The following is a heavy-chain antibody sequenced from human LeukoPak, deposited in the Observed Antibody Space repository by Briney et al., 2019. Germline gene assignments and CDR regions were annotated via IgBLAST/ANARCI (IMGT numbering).Heavy chain of an antibody. J-gene: IGHJ4*02. CDR3: ARDPAKFWSGHDY. CDR2: ISISGSKT. Sequence: PGGSLRLSCAASEFDFSSHAMTWVRQAPGKGLEWVSAISISGSKTYYADSVKGRFTISRDNSKNTLYLQMNSLRAEDTAVYYCARDPAKFWSGHDYWGQGTLVTVSS. CDR1: EFDFSSHA. V-gene: IGHV3-23*01. D-gene: IGHD3-3*01.